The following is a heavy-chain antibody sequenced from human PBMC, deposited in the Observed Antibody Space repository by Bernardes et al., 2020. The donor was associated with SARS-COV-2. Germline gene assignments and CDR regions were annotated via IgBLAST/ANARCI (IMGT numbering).Heavy chain of an antibody. CDR3: AKDPRLVDYGDYLDY. CDR2: ISGSGGST. J-gene: IGHJ4*02. V-gene: IGHV3-23*01. Sequence: GGSLRLSCAASGFTFSSYAMSWVRQAPGKGLEWVSAISGSGGSTYYADSVKGRFTISRDNSKNTLYLQMNSLRAEDTAVYYCAKDPRLVDYGDYLDYWGQGTLVTVSS. D-gene: IGHD4-17*01. CDR1: GFTFSSYA.